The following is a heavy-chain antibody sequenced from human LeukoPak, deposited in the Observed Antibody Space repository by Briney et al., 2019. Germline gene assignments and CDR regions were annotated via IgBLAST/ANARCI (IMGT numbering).Heavy chain of an antibody. CDR1: GCTFHYYT. V-gene: IGHV3-48*01. J-gene: IGHJ6*02. CDR2: ISRTGTTI. CDR3: AGDLGLGHHGLLV. D-gene: IGHD1-14*01. Sequence: GGALTLSCVASGCTFHYYTMNWVRQPPGTGLEGIACISRTGTTIYYAASVKGRFTISRDNAKNSLYLQMNNLRCEDTGLYFCAGDLGLGHHGLLVWG.